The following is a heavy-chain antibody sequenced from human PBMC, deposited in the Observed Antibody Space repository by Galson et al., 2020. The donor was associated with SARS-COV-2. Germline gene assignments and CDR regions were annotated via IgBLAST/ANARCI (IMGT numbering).Heavy chain of an antibody. J-gene: IGHJ4*02. CDR2: ISAYNGNT. D-gene: IGHD5-12*01. CDR3: ARQEQVVATIESALGGSSPTDY. Sequence: GESLKISCKASGYTFTSYGISWVRQAPGQGLEWMGWISAYNGNTNYAQKLQGRVTMTTDTSTSTAYMELRSLRSDDTAVYYCARQEQVVATIESALGGSSPTDYWGQGTLVTVSS. CDR1: GYTFTSYG. V-gene: IGHV1-18*04.